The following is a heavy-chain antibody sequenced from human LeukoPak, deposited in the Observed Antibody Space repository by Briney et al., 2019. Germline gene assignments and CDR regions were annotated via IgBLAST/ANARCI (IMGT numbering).Heavy chain of an antibody. J-gene: IGHJ5*02. V-gene: IGHV1-18*01. Sequence: GASVKVSCTASGDGYSLINNGVSWLRQAPGQGLEWMGWISAYNGNTNYAQKLQGRVTMTTDTSTSTAYMELRSLRSDDTAVYYCARVGGEWLFRVDWFDPWGQGTLVTVSS. CDR3: ARVGGEWLFRVDWFDP. CDR1: GDGYSLINNG. CDR2: ISAYNGNT. D-gene: IGHD3-3*01.